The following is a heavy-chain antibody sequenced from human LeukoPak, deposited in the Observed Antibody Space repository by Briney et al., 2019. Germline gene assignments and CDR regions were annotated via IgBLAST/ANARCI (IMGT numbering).Heavy chain of an antibody. CDR1: GFTFSSYW. Sequence: PGGSLRLSCAASGFTFSSYWMHWVRQAPGKGLVWVSRINTDGSSTSYADSEKGRFTISRDNAKNTLYLQMNSLRAEDTAVYYCARDGPYCSSTSCYLPTFDYWGQGTLVTVSS. D-gene: IGHD2-2*01. J-gene: IGHJ4*02. V-gene: IGHV3-74*01. CDR3: ARDGPYCSSTSCYLPTFDY. CDR2: INTDGSST.